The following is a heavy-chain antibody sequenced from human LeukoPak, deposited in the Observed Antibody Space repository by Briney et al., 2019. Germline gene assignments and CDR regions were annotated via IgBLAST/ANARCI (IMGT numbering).Heavy chain of an antibody. V-gene: IGHV1-46*01. CDR3: ARDRVVWELPDY. Sequence: ASVKVSCTASGYTFTSYYMHWVRQAPGQGLEWMGIINPSGGSTSYAQKFQGRVTMTRDTSTSTVYMELSSLRSEDTAVYYCARDRVVWELPDYWGQGTLVTVSS. CDR1: GYTFTSYY. J-gene: IGHJ4*02. D-gene: IGHD1-26*01. CDR2: INPSGGST.